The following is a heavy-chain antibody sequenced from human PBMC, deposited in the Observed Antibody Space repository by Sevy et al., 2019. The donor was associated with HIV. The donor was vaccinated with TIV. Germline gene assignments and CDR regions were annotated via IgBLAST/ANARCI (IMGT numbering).Heavy chain of an antibody. J-gene: IGHJ3*02. D-gene: IGHD2-2*01. V-gene: IGHV3-11*06. CDR3: ARVGCSISSCPKGDPFDI. Sequence: GGSLRLSCAASGFTFSDYYIDWIRQAPGRGLEWVSYISGSSSYTNYADSVKGRFTISRDNAKNSLYLQMNSLRAEDTAVYYCARVGCSISSCPKGDPFDIWGQRTMVTVSS. CDR1: GFTFSDYY. CDR2: ISGSSSYT.